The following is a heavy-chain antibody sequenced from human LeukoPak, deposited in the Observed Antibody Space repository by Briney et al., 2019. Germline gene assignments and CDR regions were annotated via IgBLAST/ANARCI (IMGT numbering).Heavy chain of an antibody. D-gene: IGHD3-3*01. J-gene: IGHJ4*02. CDR3: AKAFTGFWSHYLFDY. Sequence: GGSLRLFCTGSGFTFRNFAMRWARHAPGGGVEWVTSFCGTGGSTYYADALKGRITISRDNSKNTLFLRMSSLRAADTAVYYCAKAFTGFWSHYLFDYWGQGILVTVSS. V-gene: IGHV3-23*01. CDR1: GFTFRNFA. CDR2: FCGTGGST.